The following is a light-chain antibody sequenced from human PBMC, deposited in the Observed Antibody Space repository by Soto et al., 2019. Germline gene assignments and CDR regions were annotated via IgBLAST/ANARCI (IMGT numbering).Light chain of an antibody. CDR3: MQALQTPLT. CDR2: LGS. V-gene: IGKV2-28*01. CDR1: QSLLHSDSYNY. J-gene: IGKJ4*01. Sequence: DIVMTQSPLSLPVTPGEPASISCRSSQSLLHSDSYNYLDWYLQKTGQSPQLLIYLGSNRASGVPDRFSGSGSGTDFTLKISRVEAEEVGIYYCMQALQTPLTFGGGTKVEIK.